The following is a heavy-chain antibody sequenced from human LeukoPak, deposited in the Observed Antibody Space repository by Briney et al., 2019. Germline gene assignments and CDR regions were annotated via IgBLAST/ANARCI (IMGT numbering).Heavy chain of an antibody. CDR2: ISWDGNST. D-gene: IGHD5-18*01. J-gene: IGHJ4*02. CDR3: ARAITNYGYIFDY. CDR1: GFTFDDYT. V-gene: IGHV3-43*01. Sequence: PGRSLRLSCAASGFTFDDYTMHWVRQAPGKGLEWVSLISWDGNSTYYTDSVKGRFTISRDNAKNSLYLQMNSLRAEDTAVYYCARAITNYGYIFDYWGQGTLVTVSS.